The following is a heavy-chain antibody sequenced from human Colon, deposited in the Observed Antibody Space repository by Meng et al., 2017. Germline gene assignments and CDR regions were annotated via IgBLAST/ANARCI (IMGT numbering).Heavy chain of an antibody. CDR2: IAYDGGHK. J-gene: IGHJ4*02. Sequence: GRSLRLSFVVSGLTFRRYAMHWVRQAPGKGLEGVAVIAYDGGHKDYAEPVKGRFTISRDNSLNTLYLQMNSLRAEDTAGYYCARDYNDGRGRFDYWGQGTLVTVSS. CDR3: ARDYNDGRGRFDY. D-gene: IGHD1-1*01. CDR1: GLTFRRYA. V-gene: IGHV3-30*01.